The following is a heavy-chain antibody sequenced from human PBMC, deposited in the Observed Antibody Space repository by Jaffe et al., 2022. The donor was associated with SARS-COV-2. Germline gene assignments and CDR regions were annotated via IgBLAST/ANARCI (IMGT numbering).Heavy chain of an antibody. Sequence: EVQLVQSGAEMKKPGESLKISCKASGYSFTNYWIGWVRQMPGEGLEWMGVIYPADSDTRYSPSFQGQVTISADKSISTAYLQWSSLTASDTAMYYCARSYGDNNWFDPWGQGTLVTVSS. V-gene: IGHV5-51*01. CDR1: GYSFTNYW. CDR2: IYPADSDT. J-gene: IGHJ5*02. D-gene: IGHD4-17*01. CDR3: ARSYGDNNWFDP.